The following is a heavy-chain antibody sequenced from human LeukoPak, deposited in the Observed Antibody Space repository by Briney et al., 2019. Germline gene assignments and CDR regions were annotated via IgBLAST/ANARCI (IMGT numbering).Heavy chain of an antibody. CDR2: IDSRGGTI. V-gene: IGHV3-48*01. CDR3: AKEVRGGDFDN. D-gene: IGHD3-10*01. Sequence: GGSLRLSCAASEFSFSIYSMNWVRQAPGKGLEWVSYIDSRGGTIYYADSVKGRFTISRDNAKNSLYLQMNSLRAEDTAVYYCAKEVRGGDFDNWGLGTLVTVSS. CDR1: EFSFSIYS. J-gene: IGHJ4*02.